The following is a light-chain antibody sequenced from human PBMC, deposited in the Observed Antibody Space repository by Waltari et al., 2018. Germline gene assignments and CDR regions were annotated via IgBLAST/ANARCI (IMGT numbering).Light chain of an antibody. CDR1: SGDVGGYNY. CDR2: EVS. Sequence: QSALTHPASVSGSPGQSITISCPGTSGDVGGYNYVSWYQQHPGKAPKLMIYEVSNRPSGVSNRFSGSKSGNTASLTISGLQAEDEADYYCSSYTSSSTLYVFGTGTKVTVL. CDR3: SSYTSSSTLYV. V-gene: IGLV2-14*01. J-gene: IGLJ1*01.